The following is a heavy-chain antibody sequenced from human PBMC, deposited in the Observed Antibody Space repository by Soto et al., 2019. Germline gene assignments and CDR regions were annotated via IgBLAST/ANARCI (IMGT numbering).Heavy chain of an antibody. CDR1: GFTFSSYA. CDR2: ISYDGSNK. V-gene: IGHV3-30-3*01. Sequence: HPGGSLRLSCAASGFTFSSYAMHWVRQAPGKGLEWVAVISYDGSNKYYADSVKGRFTISRDNSKNTLYLQMNSLRAEDTAVYYCACLGGAVAGTRYYGMDVWGQGTTVTVSS. CDR3: ACLGGAVAGTRYYGMDV. J-gene: IGHJ6*02. D-gene: IGHD6-19*01.